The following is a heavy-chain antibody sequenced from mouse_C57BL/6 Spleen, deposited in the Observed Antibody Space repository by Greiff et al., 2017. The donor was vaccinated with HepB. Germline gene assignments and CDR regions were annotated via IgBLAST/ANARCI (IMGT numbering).Heavy chain of an antibody. Sequence: QVHVKQPGAELVKPGASVKMSCKASGYTFTSYWITWVKQRPGQGLEWIGDIYPGSGSTNYHEKFKSKATLTVDTSSSTAYMMLSSLTSEDSAVYYCAIYYYGSPYAMDYWGQGTSDTVSS. CDR2: IYPGSGST. CDR1: GYTFTSYW. D-gene: IGHD1-1*01. J-gene: IGHJ4*01. CDR3: AIYYYGSPYAMDY. V-gene: IGHV1-55*01.